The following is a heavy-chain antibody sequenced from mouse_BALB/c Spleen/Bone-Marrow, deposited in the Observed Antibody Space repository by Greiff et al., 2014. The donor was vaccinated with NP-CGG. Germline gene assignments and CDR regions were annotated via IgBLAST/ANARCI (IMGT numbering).Heavy chain of an antibody. CDR3: TRLEVAGSAWFAY. Sequence: LQQSGSELVRPGASVRLSCKASGYTFTSYWMHWMKQRPGQGLEWIGNIYPNSGSTNYDEKFKSKATLTVDTSSSTAYMQLSSLTSEDSAVDYSTRLEVAGSAWFAYWGQGTLVTVSA. CDR2: IYPNSGST. D-gene: IGHD1-1*02. CDR1: GYTFTSYW. V-gene: IGHV1S22*01. J-gene: IGHJ3*01.